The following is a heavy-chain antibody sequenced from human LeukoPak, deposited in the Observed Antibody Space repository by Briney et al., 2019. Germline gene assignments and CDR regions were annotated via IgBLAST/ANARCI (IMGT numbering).Heavy chain of an antibody. CDR1: GGSFSGYY. CDR2: INHSGST. D-gene: IGHD5-12*01. Sequence: SETLSLTCAVYGGSFSGYYWSWIRQPPGKGLEWIGEINHSGSTNYNPSLKSRVTISVDTSKNQFSLKLSSVTAADTAVYYCASFLRDGYNTGPYYFDYWGQGTLVTVSS. V-gene: IGHV4-34*01. CDR3: ASFLRDGYNTGPYYFDY. J-gene: IGHJ4*02.